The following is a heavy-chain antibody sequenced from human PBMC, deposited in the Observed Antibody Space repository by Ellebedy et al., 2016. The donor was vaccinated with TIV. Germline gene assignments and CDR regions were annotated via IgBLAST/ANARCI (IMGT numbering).Heavy chain of an antibody. D-gene: IGHD3-3*01. CDR3: AKTATRFLEWFAGIPKCYFDY. CDR2: ISSSGGST. J-gene: IGHJ4*02. CDR1: GFNFSHYA. Sequence: GGSLRLXCVASGFNFSHYAMSWVRQSPGKRPEWVSVISSSGGSTYYAESVKGRFTISRDNSNSMVYLQMNGLGAEDTATYYCAKTATRFLEWFAGIPKCYFDYWGQGNLVSVSA. V-gene: IGHV3-23*01.